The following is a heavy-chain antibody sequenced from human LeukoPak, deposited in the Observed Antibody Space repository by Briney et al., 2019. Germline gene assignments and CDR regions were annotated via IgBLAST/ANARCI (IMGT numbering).Heavy chain of an antibody. Sequence: GEPLKISCKGSGYGFNSYWIGWVRQMPGKGLEWMGIIYLGDSDTRYSPSFQGQVTISADKSISTAYLQWSSLKASDTAMYYCARHPSYTSGWPLDYWGQGTLVTVSS. CDR3: ARHPSYTSGWPLDY. CDR2: IYLGDSDT. J-gene: IGHJ4*02. CDR1: GYGFNSYW. V-gene: IGHV5-51*01. D-gene: IGHD6-19*01.